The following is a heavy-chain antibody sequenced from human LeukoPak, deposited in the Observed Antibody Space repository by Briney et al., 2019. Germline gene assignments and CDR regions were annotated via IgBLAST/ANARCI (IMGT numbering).Heavy chain of an antibody. CDR1: GFTFSIYW. V-gene: IGHV3-74*01. D-gene: IGHD6-13*01. CDR3: TRVQAGRAGLMDV. Sequence: GGSLRLSCAASGFTFSIYWMHCVRQAPGKGLVWVSGINSDGSSTTYADSVKGRFTISRDNAKNTLYLQMNSLRAEDTALYYCTRVQAGRAGLMDVWGRGTTVTVSS. CDR2: INSDGSST. J-gene: IGHJ6*02.